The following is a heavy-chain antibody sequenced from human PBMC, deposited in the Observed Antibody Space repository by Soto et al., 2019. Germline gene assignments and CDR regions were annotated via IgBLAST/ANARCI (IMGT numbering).Heavy chain of an antibody. CDR2: INPNSGGT. CDR3: ARDYGSGVTWWFDP. V-gene: IGHV1-2*04. Sequence: QVQLEQSGTEVKKPGASVKVSCKASGYTFTGYYMHWVRQAPGQGLEWMGWINPNSGGTNYAQKVQGWVTMTRDTSISTAYMELSRLRSYDTAVYYCARDYGSGVTWWFDPWGQGTLLTVSS. CDR1: GYTFTGYY. J-gene: IGHJ5*02. D-gene: IGHD3-10*01.